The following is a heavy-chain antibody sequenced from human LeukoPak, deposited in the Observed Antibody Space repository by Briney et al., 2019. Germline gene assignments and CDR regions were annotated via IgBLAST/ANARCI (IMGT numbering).Heavy chain of an antibody. CDR2: ISYDGSNK. Sequence: GGSLRLSCAASGFTFSSYAMHWVRKAPGKGLEWVAVISYDGSNKFYADSVKGRFTVSRDNSKNTLDLQMNSLRAEDTAVYYCARAPSSYYDTWFDPWGQGTLVTVSS. CDR1: GFTFSSYA. V-gene: IGHV3-30-3*01. J-gene: IGHJ5*02. D-gene: IGHD3-22*01. CDR3: ARAPSSYYDTWFDP.